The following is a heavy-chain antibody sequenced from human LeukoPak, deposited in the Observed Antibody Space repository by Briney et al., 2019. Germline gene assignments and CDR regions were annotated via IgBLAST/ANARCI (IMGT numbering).Heavy chain of an antibody. J-gene: IGHJ5*02. CDR2: VFYSGST. CDR3: ARNDKSYGYLNWFDP. CDR1: GGSISTYY. Sequence: KPSETLSLTCTVSGGSISTYYWNWIRQPPGKGLEWIGSVFYSGSTNYNPSLKSRVTMSVDTARNQFSLTLTSVTAADTAVYYCARNDKSYGYLNWFDPWGRGNLATVSS. D-gene: IGHD3-16*01. V-gene: IGHV4-59*01.